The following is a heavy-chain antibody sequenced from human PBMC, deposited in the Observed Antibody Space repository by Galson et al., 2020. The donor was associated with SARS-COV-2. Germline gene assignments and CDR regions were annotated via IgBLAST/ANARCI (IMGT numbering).Heavy chain of an antibody. Sequence: GSLRLSCAASGFTFSNYWIHWVRQVPGKGLMWVSRINGNGYSTGYADSVKGRFTISRDNAKNTLYLQVNSLRAEDAAVYYCARGGSCSGGSCYSDYYFMDVWGKGTTVTISS. CDR3: ARGGSCSGGSCYSDYYFMDV. CDR1: GFTFSNYW. CDR2: INGNGYST. V-gene: IGHV3-74*01. D-gene: IGHD2-15*01. J-gene: IGHJ6*03.